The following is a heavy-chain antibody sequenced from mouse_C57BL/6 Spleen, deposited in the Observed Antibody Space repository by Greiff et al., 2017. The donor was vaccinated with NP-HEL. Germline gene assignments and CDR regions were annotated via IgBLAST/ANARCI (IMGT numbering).Heavy chain of an antibody. Sequence: QVQLQQPGAELVRPGSSVKLSCKASGYTFTSYWMHWVKQRPIQGLEWIGNIDPSDSETHYNQKFKDKATLTVDKSSSTAYMQLSSLTSEDSACYYCARWGGLRPDFDVWGTGTTVTVSS. CDR2: IDPSDSET. CDR3: ARWGGLRPDFDV. CDR1: GYTFTSYW. V-gene: IGHV1-52*01. J-gene: IGHJ1*03. D-gene: IGHD2-4*01.